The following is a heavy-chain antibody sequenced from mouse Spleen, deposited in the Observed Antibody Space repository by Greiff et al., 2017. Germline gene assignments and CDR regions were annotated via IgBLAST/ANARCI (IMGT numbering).Heavy chain of an antibody. CDR2: INPNNGGT. CDR1: GYTFTDYY. J-gene: IGHJ4*01. V-gene: IGHV1-26*01. CDR3: ARSRGYGNYAMDY. Sequence: EVQLQQSGPELVKPGASVKISCKASGYTFTDYYMNWVKQSHGKSLEWIGDINPNNGGTSYNQKFKGKATLTVDKSSSTAYMELRSLTSEDSAVYYCARSRGYGNYAMDYWGQGTSVTVSS. D-gene: IGHD2-1*01.